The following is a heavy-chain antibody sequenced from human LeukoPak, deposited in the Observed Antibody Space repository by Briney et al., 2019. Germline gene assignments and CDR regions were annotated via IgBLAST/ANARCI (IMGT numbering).Heavy chain of an antibody. CDR1: GVSFSGYY. CDR3: ARERAAFDI. CDR2: INHSGST. V-gene: IGHV4-34*01. Sequence: SETLSLTCAVYGVSFSGYYWSWIRPPPGKGLEWIGEINHSGSTNYNPPLKSRVTISVDTSKNQFSLKLSSVTAADTAVYYCARERAAFDIWGQGTMVTVSS. J-gene: IGHJ3*02.